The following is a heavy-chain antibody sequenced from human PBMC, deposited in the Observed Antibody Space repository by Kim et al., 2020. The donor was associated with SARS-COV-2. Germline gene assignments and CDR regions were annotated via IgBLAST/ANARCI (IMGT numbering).Heavy chain of an antibody. CDR1: GGTFSSDP. V-gene: IGHV1-69*13. CDR2: ISPLLGTS. CDR3: AREKSLSSFSTAFDI. Sequence: SVKVSCKSFGGTFSSDPITWVRQAPGQGLEWMGGISPLLGTSNYAQNFQGRVTITADESTSSAYMVLSSLRTEDTAVYYCAREKSLSSFSTAFDIWGQGTPVTVSS. D-gene: IGHD6-6*01. J-gene: IGHJ3*02.